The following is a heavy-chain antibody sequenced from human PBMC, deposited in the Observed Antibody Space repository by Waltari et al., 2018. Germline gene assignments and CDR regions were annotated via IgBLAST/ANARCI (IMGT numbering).Heavy chain of an antibody. CDR1: GGSLSSSRYY. CDR2: IYYRGST. Sequence: QLQLQESGPGLVKPSETLSLTCPVSGGSLSSSRYYWGWIRQPPGKGLEWIGSIYYRGSTYYNPSLKSRVTISVDTSKNQFSLKLSSVTAADTAVYYCARHPAMTIMLWYFDLWGRGTLVTVSS. V-gene: IGHV4-39*01. J-gene: IGHJ2*01. CDR3: ARHPAMTIMLWYFDL. D-gene: IGHD2-8*01.